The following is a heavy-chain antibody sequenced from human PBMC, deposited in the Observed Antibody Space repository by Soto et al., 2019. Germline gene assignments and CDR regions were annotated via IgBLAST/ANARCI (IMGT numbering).Heavy chain of an antibody. D-gene: IGHD3-16*01. J-gene: IGHJ4*02. Sequence: GASVKVSCKASGYTFTDFYIHWMRQAPGQGLEWMGCILPNSGVTKYAEKFQGRITMTRDTSIDTAYMDLSSLTSDDTAVYYCARLMITFRGVLDDSWGQGTLVTV. V-gene: IGHV1-2*02. CDR1: GYTFTDFY. CDR2: ILPNSGVT. CDR3: ARLMITFRGVLDDS.